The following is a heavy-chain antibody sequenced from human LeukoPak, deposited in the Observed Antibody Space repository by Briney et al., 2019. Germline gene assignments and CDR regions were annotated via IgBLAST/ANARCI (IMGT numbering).Heavy chain of an antibody. CDR3: ARVREVGYSYGYGY. CDR2: MNPNSGNT. CDR1: VGTFSSYA. D-gene: IGHD5-18*01. Sequence: ASVKVSCKASVGTFSSYAISWVRQAPGQGLEWMGWMNPNSGNTGYAQKFQGRVTMTRNTSISTAYMELSSLRSEDTAVYYCARVREVGYSYGYGYWGQGTLVTVSS. V-gene: IGHV1-8*02. J-gene: IGHJ4*02.